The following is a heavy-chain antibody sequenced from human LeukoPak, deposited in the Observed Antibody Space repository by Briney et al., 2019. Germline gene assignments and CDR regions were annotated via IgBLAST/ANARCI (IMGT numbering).Heavy chain of an antibody. D-gene: IGHD6-19*01. V-gene: IGHV3-43D*03. CDR2: ISWDGGST. CDR1: GSTFDDYA. Sequence: GGSLRLSCAASGSTFDDYAMHWVRQAPGKGLEWVSLISWDGGSTYYADSVKGRFTISRDNSKNSLYLQMNSLRAEDTALYYCAKGNRLGQWLDTGFDYWGQGTLVTVSS. J-gene: IGHJ4*02. CDR3: AKGNRLGQWLDTGFDY.